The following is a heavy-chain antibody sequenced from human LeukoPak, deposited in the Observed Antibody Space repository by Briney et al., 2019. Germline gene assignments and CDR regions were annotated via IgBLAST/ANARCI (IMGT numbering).Heavy chain of an antibody. D-gene: IGHD2-2*01. J-gene: IGHJ6*03. V-gene: IGHV3-66*01. CDR2: IYSGGST. Sequence: GGSLRLSCAASGFTVSSNYMSWVRQAPGKGLERVSVIYSGGSTYYADSVKGRFTISRDNSKNTLYLQMNSLRAEDTAVYYCARVQIDIVVVPAAEPFYYYYYMDVWGKGTTVTVSS. CDR3: ARVQIDIVVVPAAEPFYYYYYMDV. CDR1: GFTVSSNY.